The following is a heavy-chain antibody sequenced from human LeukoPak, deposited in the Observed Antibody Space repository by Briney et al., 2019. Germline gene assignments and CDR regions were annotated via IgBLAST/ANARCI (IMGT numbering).Heavy chain of an antibody. V-gene: IGHV3-11*01. D-gene: IGHD7-27*01. CDR1: VFTFSGHY. CDR3: TRYGDSANKVDF. Sequence: GGSLRLSCAASVFTFSGHYMSWIRQAPGKGLEWLSHIGISGETSYNADSVKGRFTISRDNGKSTLYLQMSSLRVEDTAVYYCTRYGDSANKVDFWGQGTLVTVSS. CDR2: IGISGETS. J-gene: IGHJ4*02.